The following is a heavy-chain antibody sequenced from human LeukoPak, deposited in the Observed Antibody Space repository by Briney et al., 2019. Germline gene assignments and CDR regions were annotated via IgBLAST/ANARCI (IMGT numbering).Heavy chain of an antibody. D-gene: IGHD1-7*01. CDR3: ARKRVWNYVFAY. CDR1: GYTFSGYY. V-gene: IGHV1-2*02. CDR2: INPSNGDT. Sequence: ASVKVSCKASGYTFSGYYMHWLRQAPGQGLEWMGWINPSNGDTNYAQKFQGRVTLTRDTSIRTLYMELSGLTSDDTAVYYCARKRVWNYVFAYWGQGTLVTVSS. J-gene: IGHJ4*02.